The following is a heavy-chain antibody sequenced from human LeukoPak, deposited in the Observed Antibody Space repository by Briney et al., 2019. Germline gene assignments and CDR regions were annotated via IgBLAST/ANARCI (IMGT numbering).Heavy chain of an antibody. CDR3: ARGAPSGGLVDY. CDR1: GGSISSSSYY. J-gene: IGHJ4*02. V-gene: IGHV4-39*07. D-gene: IGHD6-25*01. Sequence: SETLSLTCTVSGGSISSSSYYWGWIRQPPGKGLEWIGYIYHSGSTYYNPSLKSRVTISVDRSKNQFSLKLSSVTAADTAVYYCARGAPSGGLVDYWGQGTLVTVSS. CDR2: IYHSGST.